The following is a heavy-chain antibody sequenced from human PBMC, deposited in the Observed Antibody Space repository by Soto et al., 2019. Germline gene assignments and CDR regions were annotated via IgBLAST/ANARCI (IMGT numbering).Heavy chain of an antibody. J-gene: IGHJ4*02. Sequence: QVQLVQSGAEVKKPGASVKVSCKASGYTFTSYYMHWVRQAPGQGLEWMGIINPSGGSTSYAQKFQGRVTMTRDTSTSTVYMGLSSLRSEDTAVYYCARVGLGGYFDYWGQGTLVTVSS. CDR3: ARVGLGGYFDY. CDR2: INPSGGST. D-gene: IGHD3-10*01. V-gene: IGHV1-46*01. CDR1: GYTFTSYY.